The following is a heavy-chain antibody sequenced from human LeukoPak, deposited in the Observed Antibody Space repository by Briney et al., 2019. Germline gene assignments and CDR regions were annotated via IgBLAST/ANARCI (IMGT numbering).Heavy chain of an antibody. CDR1: GYTFTSYY. J-gene: IGHJ4*02. V-gene: IGHV1-46*01. CDR2: INRSGGST. D-gene: IGHD3-22*01. Sequence: ASVKVPCKASGYTFTSYYMHWVRQAAGQGLESMGIINRSGGSTSYAQKFQGRVTMTRDTSASTVYMELSSLRSEDTAVYYCARGYYYDSSGYYLTDFDYWGQGTLVTVSS. CDR3: ARGYYYDSSGYYLTDFDY.